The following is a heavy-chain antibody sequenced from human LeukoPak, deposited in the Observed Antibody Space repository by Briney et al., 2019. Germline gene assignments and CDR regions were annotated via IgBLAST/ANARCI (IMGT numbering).Heavy chain of an antibody. CDR3: TRDFNRNHDS. CDR1: GFTFSSYA. V-gene: IGHV3-64*01. Sequence: GGSLRLSCAASGFTFSSYAMHWVRQAPGKGLEYVSAISSNGGSTYYANSVKGRFTISRDNAKNTLYLQMNSLRAEDTAVYYCTRDFNRNHDSWGQGTLVTVSS. J-gene: IGHJ4*02. CDR2: ISSNGGST.